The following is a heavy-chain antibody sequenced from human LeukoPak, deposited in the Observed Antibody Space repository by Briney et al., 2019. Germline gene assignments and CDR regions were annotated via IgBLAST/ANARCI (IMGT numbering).Heavy chain of an antibody. D-gene: IGHD3-3*01. Sequence: PSETLSLTCTVSGESIISSFFWSWIRQPAGKGLEWIGRIYNTGSTDFNPSLKSRVTMSVDTSKNQFSLKLSSVTAADTAVYYCPRGRLFDPWGQGTLVTVSS. J-gene: IGHJ5*02. CDR3: PRGRLFDP. CDR2: IYNTGST. V-gene: IGHV4-4*07. CDR1: GESIISSFF.